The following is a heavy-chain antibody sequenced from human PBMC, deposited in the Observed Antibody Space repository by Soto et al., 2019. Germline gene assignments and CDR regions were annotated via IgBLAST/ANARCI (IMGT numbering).Heavy chain of an antibody. D-gene: IGHD2-15*01. V-gene: IGHV1-18*01. CDR1: GYTFTTSD. CDR2: TTAANTNT. Sequence: QVQLLQSGTEVKKPGASVKVSCKASGYTFTTSDISWVRQAPGQGLEWMGWTTAANTNTNYAQNIQGRVTMTTDTTANTEYIDLRSKSTDNSALSSAATGDYSSGGNYWGQGTLVTVSS. J-gene: IGHJ4*02. CDR3: ATGDYSSGGNY.